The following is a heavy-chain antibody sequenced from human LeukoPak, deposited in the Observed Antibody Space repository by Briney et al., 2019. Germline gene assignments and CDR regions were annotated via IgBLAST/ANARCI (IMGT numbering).Heavy chain of an antibody. D-gene: IGHD2-2*02. Sequence: SSQTLSLTCTVSGGSISSGSYYWSSLRQPAGKGLEWIGRIYTSGSTNYNPSLKSRVTISVDTSKNQFSLKLSSVTAADTAVYYCASDLGYCSSTSCYMYLDYWGQGTLVTVSS. J-gene: IGHJ4*02. V-gene: IGHV4-61*02. CDR2: IYTSGST. CDR3: ASDLGYCSSTSCYMYLDY. CDR1: GGSISSGSYY.